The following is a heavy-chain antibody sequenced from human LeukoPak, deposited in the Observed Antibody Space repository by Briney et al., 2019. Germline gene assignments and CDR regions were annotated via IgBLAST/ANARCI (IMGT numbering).Heavy chain of an antibody. J-gene: IGHJ4*02. CDR1: GGSLSSYY. CDR3: GRGDSSSWTYYFDY. D-gene: IGHD6-13*01. V-gene: IGHV4-59*08. CDR2: IYYSGST. Sequence: PSETLSLTCTVSGGSLSSYYWSWIRQPPGKGLEWIGYIYYSGSTNYNPSLKRRVTISVDTSKNQFSLKLSSVTAADTAVYYCGRGDSSSWTYYFDYWGQGTLVTVSS.